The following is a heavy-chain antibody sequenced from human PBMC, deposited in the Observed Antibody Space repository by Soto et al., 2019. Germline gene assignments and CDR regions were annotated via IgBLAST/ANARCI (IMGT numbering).Heavy chain of an antibody. V-gene: IGHV4-34*01. Sequence: PSETLSLTCAVYGGSFSGYYWSWIRQPPGKGREWIGEINHSGSTNYNPSLKSRVTISVDTSKNQFSLKLSSVTAADTAVYYCATLTGYCSGGSCYSGAAFDIWGQGTMVT. CDR2: INHSGST. J-gene: IGHJ3*02. CDR1: GGSFSGYY. CDR3: ATLTGYCSGGSCYSGAAFDI. D-gene: IGHD2-15*01.